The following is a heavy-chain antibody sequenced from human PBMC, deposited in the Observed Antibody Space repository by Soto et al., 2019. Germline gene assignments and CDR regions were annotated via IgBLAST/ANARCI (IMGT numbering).Heavy chain of an antibody. Sequence: EVQLVESGGGLVQPGGSLRLSCAASGFTGSSYWMHWVRQAPWKGLVWVSRINIDGSSTSYADSVKGRFTISRDNAKNTLYLQMNSLRVEDTAVYYCARGRGYCSGSSCYVDLWGQGTLATVSS. CDR3: ARGRGYCSGSSCYVDL. CDR2: INIDGSST. J-gene: IGHJ5*02. CDR1: GFTGSSYW. V-gene: IGHV3-74*01. D-gene: IGHD2-15*01.